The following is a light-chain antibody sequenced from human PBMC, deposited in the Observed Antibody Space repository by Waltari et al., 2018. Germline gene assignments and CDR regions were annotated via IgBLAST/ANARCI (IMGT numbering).Light chain of an antibody. CDR2: GAS. V-gene: IGKV3-15*01. Sequence: ETLMTQSPATLSVSPGERATLSCRASQSIGRNLAWYQQKPGQAPKLLSYGASTRAAGVPIRFSGSWSGTEFPLTINSLQSEDFAVYYCQQFNDWPPYTFGQGTKLELK. CDR1: QSIGRN. J-gene: IGKJ2*01. CDR3: QQFNDWPPYT.